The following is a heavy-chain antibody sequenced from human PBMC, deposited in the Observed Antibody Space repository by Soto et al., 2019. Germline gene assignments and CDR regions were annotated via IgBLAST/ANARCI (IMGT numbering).Heavy chain of an antibody. Sequence: GGSLRLSCTASGFTFGDYAMSWFRQAPGKGLEWVGFIRSKAYGGTTEYAASVKGRFTISIDDSKSIAYLQMNSLKTEDTAVYYCTRDPDRITIFGVVIIAPDDAFDIWGQGTMVTVSS. CDR1: GFTFGDYA. V-gene: IGHV3-49*03. J-gene: IGHJ3*02. CDR3: TRDPDRITIFGVVIIAPDDAFDI. CDR2: IRSKAYGGTT. D-gene: IGHD3-3*01.